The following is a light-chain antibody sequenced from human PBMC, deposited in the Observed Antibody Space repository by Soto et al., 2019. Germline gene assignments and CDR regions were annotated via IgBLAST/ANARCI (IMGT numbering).Light chain of an antibody. J-gene: IGKJ1*01. CDR3: QQYGSSPRT. CDR2: GAS. V-gene: IGKV3-20*01. CDR1: QSVSSSY. Sequence: EIVLTQSPGTLSLSPGERATLSCRASQSVSSSYLAWYQQKPGQAPSLLIYGASSRATGIPDRFSGSGSGTDFTLNISRLEPEDFAVYYCQQYGSSPRTFGQGTKVEIK.